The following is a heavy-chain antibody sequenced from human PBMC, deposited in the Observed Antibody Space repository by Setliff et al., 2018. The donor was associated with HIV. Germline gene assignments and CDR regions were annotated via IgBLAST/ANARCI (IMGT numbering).Heavy chain of an antibody. CDR3: ARDQAMTTVTQYFDY. CDR2: ISAYNGNT. J-gene: IGHJ4*02. CDR1: GYTFTSYG. Sequence: ASVKVSCKASGYTFTSYGISWVRQAPGQGLEWMGWISAYNGNTNYAQKLQGRVTMTTDTSTSTAYMELRSLRSDDTAVYYCARDQAMTTVTQYFDYWGQGTLVTVSS. D-gene: IGHD4-17*01. V-gene: IGHV1-18*01.